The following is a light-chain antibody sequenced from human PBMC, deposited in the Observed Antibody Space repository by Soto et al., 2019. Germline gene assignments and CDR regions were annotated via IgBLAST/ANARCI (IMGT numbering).Light chain of an antibody. CDR1: QSVLYSSNNKNY. CDR2: WAS. Sequence: DIVMTQSPDSLAVSLGERATINCKSSQSVLYSSNNKNYLAWYQQKPGQPPKLLIYWASTRESGVPDRFSGSGSGTDFTLTISSLQDEDVEVYYCQQYYSTPQTLRQGTKADLK. CDR3: QQYYSTPQT. V-gene: IGKV4-1*01. J-gene: IGKJ1*01.